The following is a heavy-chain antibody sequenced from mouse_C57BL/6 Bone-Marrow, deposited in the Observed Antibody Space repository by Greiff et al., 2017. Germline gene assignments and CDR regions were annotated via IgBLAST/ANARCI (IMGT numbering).Heavy chain of an antibody. CDR2: INPYNGGT. D-gene: IGHD2-4*01. V-gene: IGHV1-19*01. J-gene: IGHJ2*01. CDR3: ARYDWEFDY. CDR1: GYTFTDYY. Sequence: VQLQQSGPVLVKPGASVTMSCKASGYTFTDYYMNWVKQSHGKSLEWIGVINPYNGGTSYNQKFKGKATLTVDKSSSTAYMELNSLTSEDSAVYYCARYDWEFDYWGQGTTLTVSS.